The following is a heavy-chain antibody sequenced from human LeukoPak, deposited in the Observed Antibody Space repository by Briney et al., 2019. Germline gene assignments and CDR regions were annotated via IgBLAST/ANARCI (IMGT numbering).Heavy chain of an antibody. CDR2: IYSGGST. Sequence: GGSLRLSCAASGFTFSSYAMSWVRQAPGKGLEWVSVIYSGGSTYYADSVKGRFTISRDNSKNTLYLQMNSLRAEDTAVYYCARDQWNDYGDYDGMDVWGQGTTVTVSS. V-gene: IGHV3-66*01. CDR3: ARDQWNDYGDYDGMDV. J-gene: IGHJ6*02. D-gene: IGHD4-17*01. CDR1: GFTFSSYA.